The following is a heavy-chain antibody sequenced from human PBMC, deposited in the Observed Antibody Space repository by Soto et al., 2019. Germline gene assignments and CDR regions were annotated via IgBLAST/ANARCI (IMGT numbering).Heavy chain of an antibody. CDR3: ARHYNTAMDY. Sequence: SETLSLTCTVSGGSISNYYWNLIRQPPGKGLEWIGYISYSGSTNYNPSLKSRVTISVDTSKNQFSLKLSSVTAADTAVYYCARHYNTAMDYWGQGTLVTVSS. J-gene: IGHJ4*02. D-gene: IGHD5-18*01. CDR1: GGSISNYY. CDR2: ISYSGST. V-gene: IGHV4-59*01.